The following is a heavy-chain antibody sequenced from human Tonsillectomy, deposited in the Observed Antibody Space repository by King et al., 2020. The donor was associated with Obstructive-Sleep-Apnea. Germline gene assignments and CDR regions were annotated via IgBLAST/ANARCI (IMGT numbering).Heavy chain of an antibody. V-gene: IGHV4-59*08. CDR1: GGSISSYD. J-gene: IGHJ4*02. D-gene: IGHD6-13*01. CDR2: IHNSGSN. CDR3: ARTGGYSIKD. Sequence: QLQESGPGLVKPSETLSLTCTVSGGSISSYDWSWIRQAPGKGLEWIGYIHNSGSNNYNPSLKIRVTISVDTSKNQFSLQLPSVTAADTAVYYCARTGGYSIKDWGQGTLVTVSS.